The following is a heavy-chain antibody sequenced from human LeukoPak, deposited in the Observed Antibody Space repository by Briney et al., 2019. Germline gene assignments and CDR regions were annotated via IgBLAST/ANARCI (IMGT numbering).Heavy chain of an antibody. CDR2: IVGSGGST. Sequence: GGSLRLSCAASGFTFSSYAMSWVRQAPGKGLEWVSGIVGSGGSTYYADSLKGRFTISRDNSKNTLYLKINSLRAEDTAAYYCAKDAGYGAYGIDYWGQGTLVTVSS. CDR3: AKDAGYGAYGIDY. J-gene: IGHJ4*02. CDR1: GFTFSSYA. V-gene: IGHV3-23*01. D-gene: IGHD4-17*01.